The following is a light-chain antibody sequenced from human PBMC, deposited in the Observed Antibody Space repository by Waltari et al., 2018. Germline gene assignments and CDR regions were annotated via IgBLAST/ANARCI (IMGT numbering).Light chain of an antibody. Sequence: EIVMTQSPATLSVSTGERATLSCRASQSVSGNVAWYQQKPGQAPSLLIYGASTRATGIPARLSGSESGTEFTLTISSLQSEDFAVYYCQQYNNRPPYTFGQGTKLEIK. CDR2: GAS. J-gene: IGKJ2*01. CDR1: QSVSGN. V-gene: IGKV3-15*01. CDR3: QQYNNRPPYT.